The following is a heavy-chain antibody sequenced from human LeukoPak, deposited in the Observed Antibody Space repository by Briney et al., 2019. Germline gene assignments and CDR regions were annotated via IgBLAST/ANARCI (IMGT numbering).Heavy chain of an antibody. J-gene: IGHJ5*02. Sequence: SETLSLTCAVYGGSFSGYYWSWIRQPPEKGLEWIGEINHSGSTNYNPSLKSRVTISVDTSKNQFSLKLSSVTAADTAVYYCARGPHYDILTGDSRGGFDPWGQGTLVTVSS. CDR3: ARGPHYDILTGDSRGGFDP. V-gene: IGHV4-34*01. CDR2: INHSGST. D-gene: IGHD3-9*01. CDR1: GGSFSGYY.